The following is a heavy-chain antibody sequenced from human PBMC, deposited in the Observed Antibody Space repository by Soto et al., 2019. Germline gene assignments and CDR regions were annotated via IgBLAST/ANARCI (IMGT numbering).Heavy chain of an antibody. Sequence: GGSLRLSCAASGFIFSDYWMGWVRQAPGKGLEWVASMKQAGNERYFVDSVGGRFTISRDDAKNSVILQLNNLRVEDTAVYFCARGKSSAYFDRWGQGALVTVSS. CDR3: ARGKSSAYFDR. J-gene: IGHJ4*02. D-gene: IGHD6-25*01. CDR1: GFIFSDYW. CDR2: MKQAGNER. V-gene: IGHV3-7*01.